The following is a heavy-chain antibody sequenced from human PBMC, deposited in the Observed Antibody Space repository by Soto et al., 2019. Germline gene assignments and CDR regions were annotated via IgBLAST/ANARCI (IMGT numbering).Heavy chain of an antibody. J-gene: IGHJ3*02. D-gene: IGHD3-10*01. V-gene: IGHV3-66*01. Sequence: EVQLVESGGGLVQPGGSLRLSCAASGFTVSSNYMSWVRQAPGKGLEWVSVIYSGGSTYYADSVKGRFTISRDNSKNTLYRKMKGLRAEDTAVYYCARGRITMVRGVIGAFDSWGQGTMVTVSS. CDR2: IYSGGST. CDR1: GFTVSSNY. CDR3: ARGRITMVRGVIGAFDS.